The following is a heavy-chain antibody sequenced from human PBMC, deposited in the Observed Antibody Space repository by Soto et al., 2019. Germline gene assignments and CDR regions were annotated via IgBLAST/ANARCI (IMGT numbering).Heavy chain of an antibody. V-gene: IGHV4-34*01. CDR1: GGSFSGYY. Sequence: PSETLSLTCAVYGGSFSGYYWSWIRQPPGKGLEWIGEINHSGSTNYNPSLKSRVTISVDTSKNQFSLKLSSVTAADTAVYYCARVRPYYYGSGSYYHWGQGTLVTVSS. CDR3: ARVRPYYYGSGSYYH. CDR2: INHSGST. J-gene: IGHJ4*02. D-gene: IGHD3-10*01.